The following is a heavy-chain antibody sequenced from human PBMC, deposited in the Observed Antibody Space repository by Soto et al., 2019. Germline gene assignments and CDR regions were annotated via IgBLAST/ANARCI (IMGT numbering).Heavy chain of an antibody. CDR3: ARHIYDFWSGYYQYYFDY. J-gene: IGHJ4*02. CDR1: GGSISSSSYY. V-gene: IGHV4-39*01. Sequence: QLQLQESGPGLVKPSETLSLTCTVSGGSISSSSYYWGWIRQPPGKGLEWIGSIYYSGSTYYNPSLKSRVTISVDTSKNQFSLKLSSVTAADTAVYYCARHIYDFWSGYYQYYFDYWGQGTLVTVSS. CDR2: IYYSGST. D-gene: IGHD3-3*01.